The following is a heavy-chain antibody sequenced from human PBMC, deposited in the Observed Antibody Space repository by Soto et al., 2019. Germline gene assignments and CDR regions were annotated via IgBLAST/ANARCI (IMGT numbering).Heavy chain of an antibody. V-gene: IGHV4-30-4*01. D-gene: IGHD2-15*01. CDR3: ARTLYCSGGSCIEKYNGFDP. CDR1: GGSISSGDYY. Sequence: SETLSLTCTVSGGSISSGDYYWSWIRQPPGKGLEWIGYIYYSGSTYYNPSLKSRVTISVDTSKNQFSLKLSSVTAADTAVYYWARTLYCSGGSCIEKYNGFDPWGQGTLVTVSS. CDR2: IYYSGST. J-gene: IGHJ5*02.